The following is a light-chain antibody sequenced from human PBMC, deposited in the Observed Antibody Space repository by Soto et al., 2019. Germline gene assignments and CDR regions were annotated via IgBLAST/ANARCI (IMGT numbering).Light chain of an antibody. CDR3: QNWGTGIVV. Sequence: QLVLTQSPSASASLGASVKLTCTLSSGHSTYAIAWHQQQPEKGPRYLLKLNSDGSHSKWDAIPDRFTGLSSGAERYLTISSLQSENEAQIYCQNWGTGIVVCGGGTKL. CDR1: SGHSTYA. CDR2: LNSDGSH. J-gene: IGLJ2*01. V-gene: IGLV4-69*01.